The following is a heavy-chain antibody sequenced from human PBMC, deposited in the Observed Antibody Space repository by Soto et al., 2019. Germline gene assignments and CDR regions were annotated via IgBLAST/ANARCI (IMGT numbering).Heavy chain of an antibody. D-gene: IGHD2-2*03. CDR1: GFTFSSYS. J-gene: IGHJ6*02. CDR2: ISSSSSYI. CDR3: AVVSGYCSSTSCYPYYYYGMDV. V-gene: IGHV3-21*01. Sequence: GGSLRLSCAASGFTFSSYSMNWVRQAPGKGLEWVSSISSSSSYIYYADSVKGRFTISRDNAKNSLYLQMNSLRAEDTAVYYCAVVSGYCSSTSCYPYYYYGMDVWGQGTTVTVSS.